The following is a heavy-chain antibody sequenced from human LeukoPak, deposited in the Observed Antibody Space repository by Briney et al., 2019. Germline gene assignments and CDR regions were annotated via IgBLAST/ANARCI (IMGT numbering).Heavy chain of an antibody. CDR2: ISSSGSTI. V-gene: IGHV3-48*03. J-gene: IGHJ4*02. CDR3: ARDTTHCSSTSCYFDY. Sequence: GGSLRLSCAASGFTFSSYEMNWVRQAPGKGLEWVSYISSSGSTIYYADSVKGRFTISRDNAKNSLYLQMNSLRAEDTAVYYCARDTTHCSSTSCYFDYWGQGTLVTVSS. D-gene: IGHD2-2*01. CDR1: GFTFSSYE.